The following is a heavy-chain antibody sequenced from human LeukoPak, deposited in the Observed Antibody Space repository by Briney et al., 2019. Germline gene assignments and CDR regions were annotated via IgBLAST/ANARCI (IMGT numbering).Heavy chain of an antibody. V-gene: IGHV3-15*01. J-gene: IGHJ4*02. D-gene: IGHD3-10*01. Sequence: GGSLRLSCAASGLTVSSSYMSWVRQAPGKGLEWVGRIKSKTDGGTTDYAAPVKGRFTISRDDSKNTLYLQMNSLKTEDTAVYYCTTGITMVRGVIHLIDYWGQGTLVTVSS. CDR1: GLTVSSSY. CDR3: TTGITMVRGVIHLIDY. CDR2: IKSKTDGGTT.